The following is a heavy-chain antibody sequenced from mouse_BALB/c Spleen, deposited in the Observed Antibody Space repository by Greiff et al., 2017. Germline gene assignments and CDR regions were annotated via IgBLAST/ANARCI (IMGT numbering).Heavy chain of an antibody. V-gene: IGHV1S56*01. CDR1: GYTFTSYY. J-gene: IGHJ4*01. CDR2: IYPGNVNT. CDR3: ARLDYDGFYYAMDY. Sequence: QVQLQQSGPELVTPGASVRISCKASGYTFTSYYIHWVKQRPGQGLEWIGWIYPGNVNTKYNEKFTGKTTLTADKSSSTAYMQLSSLTSEDSAVYFYARLDYDGFYYAMDYWGQGTSVTVSA. D-gene: IGHD2-4*01.